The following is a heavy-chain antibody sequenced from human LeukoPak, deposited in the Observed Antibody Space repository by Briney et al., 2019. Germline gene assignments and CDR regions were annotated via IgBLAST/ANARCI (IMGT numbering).Heavy chain of an antibody. CDR2: ISAYNGNT. J-gene: IGHJ6*04. Sequence: ASVKVSCKASGYTFTSYGISWVRQAPGQGLEWMGWISAYNGNTNYAQKLQGRVTMTTDTSTSTAYMELRGLRSDDTAVYYCARDLVHTYYYGSGSSRMDVWGKGTTVTVSS. V-gene: IGHV1-18*01. CDR3: ARDLVHTYYYGSGSSRMDV. D-gene: IGHD3-10*01. CDR1: GYTFTSYG.